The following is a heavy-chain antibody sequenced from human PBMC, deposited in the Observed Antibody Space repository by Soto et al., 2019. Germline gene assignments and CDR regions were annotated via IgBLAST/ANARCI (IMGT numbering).Heavy chain of an antibody. V-gene: IGHV3-30*18. Sequence: QGQLVKSGGGVVQPGRSLRLACAASGFTFSSYGMHWVRQAPGKVLEWVAVISYEGSNKYYADSEKGRFTISRDNSKNTLYLQMNSLIAEHTAVYYCAKDWVLRDEQRNWFDPWGQGTLVTVS. CDR2: ISYEGSNK. CDR1: GFTFSSYG. CDR3: AKDWVLRDEQRNWFDP. J-gene: IGHJ5*02. D-gene: IGHD2-8*01.